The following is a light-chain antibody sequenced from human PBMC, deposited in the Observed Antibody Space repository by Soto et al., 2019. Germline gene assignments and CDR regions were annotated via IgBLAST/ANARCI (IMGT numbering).Light chain of an antibody. CDR2: GAS. Sequence: IVMTQSPATLSVSPGERATLSCRASQSVSSNLAWYQQKPGQAPRLLIYGASTRATGIPARFSGSGSGTEFTLTISSLQSEDFAVYYCQQYKNWPHTFGQGTKLEI. J-gene: IGKJ2*01. CDR1: QSVSSN. CDR3: QQYKNWPHT. V-gene: IGKV3-15*01.